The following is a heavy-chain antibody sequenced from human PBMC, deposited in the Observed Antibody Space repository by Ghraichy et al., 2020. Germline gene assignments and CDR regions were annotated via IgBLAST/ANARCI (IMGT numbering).Heavy chain of an antibody. D-gene: IGHD3-22*01. CDR3: ARMGAITSMIGFDI. Sequence: SETLSLTCTVSGGSISSYYWSWIRQPPGKGLEWIGYIYYSGSTNYNPSLKSRVTISVDTSKNQFSLKLSSVTAADTAVYYCARMGAITSMIGFDIWGQGTMVTVSS. V-gene: IGHV4-59*01. CDR2: IYYSGST. CDR1: GGSISSYY. J-gene: IGHJ3*02.